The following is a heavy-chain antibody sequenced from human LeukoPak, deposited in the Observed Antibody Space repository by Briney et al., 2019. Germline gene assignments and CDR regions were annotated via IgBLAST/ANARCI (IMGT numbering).Heavy chain of an antibody. Sequence: PSETLSLTCAVSGGSFSGYYWSWIRQPPGKGLEWIGEINHIGRTNYNPSLKSRVTISLDTSKKKFSLKLSSVTAADTAVYDCARYVVVAAVYRYFDLWGRGTLVTVSS. J-gene: IGHJ2*01. CDR3: ARYVVVAAVYRYFDL. CDR1: GGSFSGYY. D-gene: IGHD2-15*01. V-gene: IGHV4-34*01. CDR2: INHIGRT.